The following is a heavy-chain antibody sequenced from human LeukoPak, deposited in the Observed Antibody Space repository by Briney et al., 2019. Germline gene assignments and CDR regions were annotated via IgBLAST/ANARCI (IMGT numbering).Heavy chain of an antibody. CDR3: ASAMYYYYYGMDV. CDR2: ISGDGGST. V-gene: IGHV3-43*02. J-gene: IGHJ6*02. CDR1: GFTFDDHA. Sequence: GGSLRLSCAASGFTFDDHAMHWVRQAPGKGLEWVSLISGDGGSTYYADSVKGRFTISRDNSKNSLYLQMNSLRTEDTALYYCASAMYYYYYGMDVWGQGTTVTVSS. D-gene: IGHD2-2*01.